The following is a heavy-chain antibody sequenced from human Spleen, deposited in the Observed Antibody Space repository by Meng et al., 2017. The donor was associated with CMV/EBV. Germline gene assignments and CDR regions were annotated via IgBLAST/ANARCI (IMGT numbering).Heavy chain of an antibody. D-gene: IGHD5-18*01. V-gene: IGHV1-69*12. CDR2: IIPIFGTA. Sequence: VQSVSSGAGVKTPGSSVKVSCKASGGSLTSYSIRWVRQAPGQGLEWMGGIIPIFGTANYAQKFQGRVTITADESTSTAYMELSSLRSEDTAVYYCASLPVDTAMVPFDLWGRGTLVTVSS. CDR3: ASLPVDTAMVPFDL. CDR1: GGSLTSYS. J-gene: IGHJ2*01.